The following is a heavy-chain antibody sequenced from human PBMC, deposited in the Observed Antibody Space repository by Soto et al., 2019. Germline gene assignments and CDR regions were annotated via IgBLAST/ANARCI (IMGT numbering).Heavy chain of an antibody. CDR2: IKQDGSEK. CDR1: GFTFSSYW. V-gene: IGHV3-7*01. J-gene: IGHJ6*02. CDR3: ARGVYSYGYGSYYYGMDV. D-gene: IGHD5-18*01. Sequence: EVQLVESGGGLVQPGGSLRLSCAASGFTFSSYWMSWVRQAPGKGLEWVANIKQDGSEKYYVDSVKGRFTISRDNAKNSLYLQMNSLRAEDTAVYYCARGVYSYGYGSYYYGMDVWGQGTTVTVSS.